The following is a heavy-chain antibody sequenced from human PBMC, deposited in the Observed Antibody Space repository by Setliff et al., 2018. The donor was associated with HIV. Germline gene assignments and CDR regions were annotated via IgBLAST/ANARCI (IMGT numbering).Heavy chain of an antibody. CDR1: GGSISSTSYY. V-gene: IGHV4-39*01. Sequence: TSETLSLTCTVSGGSISSTSYYWGWIRQPPGTGLEWIGSISSSGNTYYNPSLKSRATTSVDTPKNQFSLKLNSVTAADTAVYYCAKTIGRYFDIFDNWGQGTLVTVSS. CDR2: ISSSGNT. J-gene: IGHJ4*02. CDR3: AKTIGRYFDIFDN. D-gene: IGHD3-9*01.